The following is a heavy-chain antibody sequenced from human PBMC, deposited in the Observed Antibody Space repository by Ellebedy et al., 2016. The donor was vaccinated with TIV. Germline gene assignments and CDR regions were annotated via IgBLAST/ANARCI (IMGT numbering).Heavy chain of an antibody. CDR1: GFTFSSYS. D-gene: IGHD1-1*01. CDR3: ARVGVLERRGAFDI. V-gene: IGHV3-48*02. Sequence: GESLKISCAASGFTFSSYSLNWVRQAPGKGLEWASYISSSSSTMYYADSVKGRFTISRDNAKSSLFLQMNSLRDEDTAVYYCARVGVLERRGAFDIWGQGTMVTVSS. J-gene: IGHJ3*02. CDR2: ISSSSSTM.